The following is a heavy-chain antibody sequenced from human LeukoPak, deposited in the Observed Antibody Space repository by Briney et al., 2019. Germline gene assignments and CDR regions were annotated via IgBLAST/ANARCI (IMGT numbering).Heavy chain of an antibody. D-gene: IGHD7-27*01. V-gene: IGHV3-23*01. CDR2: ISGSGGST. J-gene: IGHJ4*02. Sequence: GGLRLSCAASGFTFSSYAMSWVRQAPGKGLEWVSAISGSGGSTYYADSVKGRFTISRDNSKNTLYLQMNSLRAEGTAVYYCANSLGPTPSYWGQGTLVTVSS. CDR3: ANSLGPTPSY. CDR1: GFTFSSYA.